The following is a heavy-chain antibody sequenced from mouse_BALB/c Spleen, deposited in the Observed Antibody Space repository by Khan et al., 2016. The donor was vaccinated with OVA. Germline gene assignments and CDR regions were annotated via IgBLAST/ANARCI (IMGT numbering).Heavy chain of an antibody. V-gene: IGHV7-3*02. D-gene: IGHD1-2*01. CDR2: IRKKASGYTT. CDR3: ARVDYGYGFAY. Sequence: EVELVESGGGLVEPGGSLRLSCATSGFTFSDYYMSWVRQPPGKALEWLGFIRKKASGYTTEYSASVTGRFTISRDNSQSILYLQRNSLRAEDSATYYCARVDYGYGFAYWGQGTLVTVAA. CDR1: GFTFSDYY. J-gene: IGHJ3*01.